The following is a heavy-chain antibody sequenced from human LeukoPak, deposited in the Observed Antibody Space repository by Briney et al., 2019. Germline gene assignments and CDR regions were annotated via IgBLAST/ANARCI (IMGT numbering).Heavy chain of an antibody. J-gene: IGHJ5*02. CDR3: ARDHGDFVNWVDP. CDR1: GDSISSGEYF. Sequence: SETLSLTCTVTGDSISSGEYFRSWIRQPPGKRLEWIGYIYYSGCTYYNPSLKSRVSISVDTSKNQFYLKVSSVTAADTAVYYCARDHGDFVNWVDPWGQGTLVTVSS. V-gene: IGHV4-30-4*01. CDR2: IYYSGCT. D-gene: IGHD4-17*01.